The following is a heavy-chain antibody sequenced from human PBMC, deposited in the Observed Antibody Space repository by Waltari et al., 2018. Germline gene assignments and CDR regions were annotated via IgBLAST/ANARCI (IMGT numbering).Heavy chain of an antibody. Sequence: EVQLSESGGGLVQPGGSLRLSCAASALTFSTYAMSWVRQAPGKGLEWVSAVSGGGGRTYYADSVKGRFIISRDNSKNTLYLQMNSLRAEDTAVYYCATSRYCSGDYCYGCFDYWGQGTLVTVSS. CDR3: ATSRYCSGDYCYGCFDY. CDR2: VSGGGGRT. J-gene: IGHJ4*02. V-gene: IGHV3-23*01. D-gene: IGHD2-15*01. CDR1: ALTFSTYA.